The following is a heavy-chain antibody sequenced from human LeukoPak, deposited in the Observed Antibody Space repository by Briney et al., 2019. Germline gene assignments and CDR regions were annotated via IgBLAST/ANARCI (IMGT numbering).Heavy chain of an antibody. J-gene: IGHJ6*02. CDR1: GGSISSYY. Sequence: PSETLSLTRTVSGGSISSYYWSWIRQPPRKGLEWVLYIYYSGSTNYNPSPNSRVTISVDTSKNQFFLKLSSVPAADTAVYYCAGHVYCSGGSCYRYGMDGWGQGTTVTVSS. CDR3: AGHVYCSGGSCYRYGMDG. D-gene: IGHD2-15*01. CDR2: IYYSGST. V-gene: IGHV4-59*08.